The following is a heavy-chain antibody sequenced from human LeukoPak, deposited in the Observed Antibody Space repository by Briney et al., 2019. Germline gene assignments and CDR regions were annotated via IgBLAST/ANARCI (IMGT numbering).Heavy chain of an antibody. J-gene: IGHJ4*02. CDR2: IYYSGSS. CDR1: RASISTYY. V-gene: IGHV4-59*01. D-gene: IGHD6-19*01. Sequence: SETLSLTCTVSRASISTYYWSCLRQPPGKGLQWIGYIYYSGSSNYNPSLQSRVTMSVDTSKHQFSLKLNSVTAVDTAGYYCATLDIGSSSGWYFRYWGQGTLSTVSS. CDR3: ATLDIGSSSGWYFRY.